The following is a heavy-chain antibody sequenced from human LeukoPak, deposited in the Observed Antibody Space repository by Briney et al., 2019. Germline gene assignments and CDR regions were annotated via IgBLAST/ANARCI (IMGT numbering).Heavy chain of an antibody. CDR1: GFTVSSNY. Sequence: PGGSLRLSCAASGFTVSSNYMSWVRQAPGKGLEWVSVIYSGGSTYYADSVKGRFTISRDNSKNTLYLQMNSLRAEDTAVYYCARDPPDSGSYQPFDYWGQGTLVTVSS. CDR3: ARDPPDSGSYQPFDY. D-gene: IGHD1-26*01. V-gene: IGHV3-66*01. CDR2: IYSGGST. J-gene: IGHJ4*02.